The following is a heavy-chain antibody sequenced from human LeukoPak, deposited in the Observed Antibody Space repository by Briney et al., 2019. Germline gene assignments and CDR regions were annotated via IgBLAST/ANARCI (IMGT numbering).Heavy chain of an antibody. CDR3: AREGTYYDSSGYYVS. J-gene: IGHJ5*02. V-gene: IGHV3-23*01. CDR2: ISGSGGRT. Sequence: GGSLRLSCAASGFTISSFAMTWVRQAPGKGLEWVSVISGSGGRTYYADSVKGRFTLSRDNSNNTLSLEMSSLRAEDTAVYYCAREGTYYDSSGYYVSWGQGTLVTVSS. CDR1: GFTISSFA. D-gene: IGHD3-22*01.